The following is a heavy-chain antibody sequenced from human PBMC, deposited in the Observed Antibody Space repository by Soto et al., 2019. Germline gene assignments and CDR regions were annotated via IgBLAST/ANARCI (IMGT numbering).Heavy chain of an antibody. CDR3: ARDGITMVRGVIIRVTPLDYYYGMDV. J-gene: IGHJ6*02. Sequence: GASVKVSCKASGYTFTSYGISWVRQAPGQGLEWMGWISAYNGNTNYAQKLQGRVTMTTDTSTSTAYMELRSLRSDDTAVYYCARDGITMVRGVIIRVTPLDYYYGMDVWGQGTTVTVSS. CDR2: ISAYNGNT. CDR1: GYTFTSYG. D-gene: IGHD3-10*01. V-gene: IGHV1-18*01.